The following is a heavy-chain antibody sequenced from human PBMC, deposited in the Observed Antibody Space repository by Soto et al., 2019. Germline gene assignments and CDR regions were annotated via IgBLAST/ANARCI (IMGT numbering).Heavy chain of an antibody. D-gene: IGHD2-15*01. CDR2: INPSGGST. J-gene: IGHJ4*02. Sequence: VASVKVSCKASGYTFTSYCMHWVRQAPGQGLEWMGIINPSGGSTNYAQKFQGRVTITADKSTSTAYMELSSLRSEDTAVYYCGRGNLGDWVAAMDPSLNDFDYWGQGTLVTVSS. V-gene: IGHV1-46*01. CDR1: GYTFTSYC. CDR3: GRGNLGDWVAAMDPSLNDFDY.